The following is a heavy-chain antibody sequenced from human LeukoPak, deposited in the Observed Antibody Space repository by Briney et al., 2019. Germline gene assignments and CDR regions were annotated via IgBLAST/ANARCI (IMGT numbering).Heavy chain of an antibody. CDR3: ARDRVTIFGVVIMDDWFDP. CDR1: GYSISSAYY. D-gene: IGHD3-3*01. J-gene: IGHJ5*02. V-gene: IGHV4-38-2*02. Sequence: PSETLSLTCSVYGYSISSAYYWGWIRQPPGKGLEWIGTMYHSGSTNYNPSLKSRVTISVDTSKNQFSLKLSSVTAADTAVYYCARDRVTIFGVVIMDDWFDPWGQGTLVTVSS. CDR2: MYHSGST.